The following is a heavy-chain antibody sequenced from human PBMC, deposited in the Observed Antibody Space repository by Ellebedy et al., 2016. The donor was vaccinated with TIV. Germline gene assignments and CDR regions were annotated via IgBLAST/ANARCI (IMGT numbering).Heavy chain of an antibody. V-gene: IGHV4-31*03. D-gene: IGHD2-2*01. CDR2: IYYSGST. CDR3: ARGADMIVVVPAAVGH. J-gene: IGHJ4*02. CDR1: GGSISSGGYY. Sequence: SETLSLTXTVSGGSISSGGYYWSWIRQHPGKGLEWIGYIYYSGSTYYNPSLKSRVTISVDTSKNQFSLKLSSVTAADTAVYYCARGADMIVVVPAAVGHWGQGTLVTVSS.